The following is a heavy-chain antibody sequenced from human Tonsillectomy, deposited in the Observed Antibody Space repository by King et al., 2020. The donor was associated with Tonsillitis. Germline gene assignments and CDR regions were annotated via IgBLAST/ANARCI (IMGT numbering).Heavy chain of an antibody. J-gene: IGHJ4*02. Sequence: VQLVESGGGLVKPGGSLRLSCAASGFTFSNAWMSWVSQAPGKGLEWVGRIKRKTDGGTTDHAAPVKGRFTIPRDDSKNTLYLQMNSLKTADTAVYYCTTVGYYVSGSLDYWGQGTLVTVSS. CDR3: TTVGYYVSGSLDY. V-gene: IGHV3-15*01. CDR1: GFTFSNAW. D-gene: IGHD3-10*01. CDR2: IKRKTDGGTT.